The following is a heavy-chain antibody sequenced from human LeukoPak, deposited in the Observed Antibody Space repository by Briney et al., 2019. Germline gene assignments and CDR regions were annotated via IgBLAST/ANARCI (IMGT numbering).Heavy chain of an antibody. V-gene: IGHV3-74*03. J-gene: IGHJ4*02. CDR1: GFTFSSFW. CDR3: ARSIMAWLSPPGY. D-gene: IGHD3-3*01. Sequence: GGSLRLSCAASGFTFSSFWMHWVRQAPGKGLVWVSRVSDDGSTTTYADSVKGRFTISRDNAKNSLYLQMNSLRAEDTAVYYCARSIMAWLSPPGYWGQGTLVTVSS. CDR2: VSDDGSTT.